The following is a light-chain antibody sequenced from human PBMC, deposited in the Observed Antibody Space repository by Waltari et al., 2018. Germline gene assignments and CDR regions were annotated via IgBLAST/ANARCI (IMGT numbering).Light chain of an antibody. J-gene: IGLJ2*01. Sequence: QSVLTQPPSASGAPGQTVTITCTGTGSNIGADYYVSWYRQFPGTAPKLLIYENSKRRSGVSDRFSGSKSGPSGSLTITGLQSEDEADYYCCSYAGSYKLTFGGGTKLTVL. CDR2: ENS. CDR1: GSNIGADYY. CDR3: CSYAGSYKLT. V-gene: IGLV1-40*01.